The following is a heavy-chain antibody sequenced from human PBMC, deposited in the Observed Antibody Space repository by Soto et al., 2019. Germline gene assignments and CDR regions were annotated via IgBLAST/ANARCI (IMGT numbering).Heavy chain of an antibody. V-gene: IGHV4-30-2*01. J-gene: IGHJ4*02. D-gene: IGHD4-17*01. CDR1: GCSISSGGYS. CDR2: IYHSGST. Sequence: SETLSLTCAVSGCSISSGGYSWSWIRQPPGKGLEWIGYIYHSGSTYYNPSLKSRVTISVDRSKNQFSLKLSSVTAAETAVYYCARELVTVTTNRYFDYWGQGTLVTVSS. CDR3: ARELVTVTTNRYFDY.